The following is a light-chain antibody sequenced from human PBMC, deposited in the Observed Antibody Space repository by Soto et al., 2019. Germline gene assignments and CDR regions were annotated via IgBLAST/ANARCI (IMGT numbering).Light chain of an antibody. CDR3: QQYNIYAT. Sequence: DIQITLSPSTLAASVGDRVRITCRASQNIIRWVAWYQQKPGKAPNLLIYEASTLESGVPSRFSGSGSGTEFNLTISSLQPEEFVTYYCQQYNIYATFGQGTKVDIK. J-gene: IGKJ1*01. CDR2: EAS. CDR1: QNIIRW. V-gene: IGKV1-5*03.